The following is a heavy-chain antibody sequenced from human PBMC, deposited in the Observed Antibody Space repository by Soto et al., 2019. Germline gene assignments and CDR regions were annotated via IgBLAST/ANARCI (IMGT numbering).Heavy chain of an antibody. V-gene: IGHV3-30-3*01. CDR2: ISYDGSNK. CDR1: GFTFSSYA. J-gene: IGHJ5*02. Sequence: GGSLRLSCAASGFTFSSYAMHWVRQAPGKGLEWVAVISYDGSNKYYADSVKGRFTISRDNSKNTLYLQMNSLRAEDTAVYYCARSLGAYCSGGSCYGGEFDPWGQGTLVTVSS. CDR3: ARSLGAYCSGGSCYGGEFDP. D-gene: IGHD2-15*01.